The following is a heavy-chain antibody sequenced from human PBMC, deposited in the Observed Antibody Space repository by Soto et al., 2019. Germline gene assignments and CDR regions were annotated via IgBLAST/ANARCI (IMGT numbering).Heavy chain of an antibody. Sequence: EVQLLESGGGLVQPGGSLRLSCAASGFTFSSYAMSWVRQAPGKGLEWVSAISGSGGSTYYADSVKGRFTISRDNSKNTLYLQMNSLRAEDTAVYYCAKDLMNYDILTGSLGAEYFQHRGQGTLVTVSS. J-gene: IGHJ1*01. V-gene: IGHV3-23*01. CDR1: GFTFSSYA. CDR2: ISGSGGST. D-gene: IGHD3-9*01. CDR3: AKDLMNYDILTGSLGAEYFQH.